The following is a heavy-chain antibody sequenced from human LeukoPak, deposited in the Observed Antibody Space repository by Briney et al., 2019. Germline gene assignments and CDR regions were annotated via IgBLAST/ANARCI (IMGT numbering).Heavy chain of an antibody. J-gene: IGHJ6*02. CDR2: IRYDGSNK. CDR1: GFTFSSYG. Sequence: GGPLRLSCAASGFTFSSYGMHWVRQAPGKGPEWVAFIRYDGSNKYYADSVKGRFTISRDNSKNTLYLQMNSLRAEDTAVYYCAKGVLDYYYYYGMDVWGQGTTVTVSS. CDR3: AKGVLDYYYYYGMDV. V-gene: IGHV3-30*02.